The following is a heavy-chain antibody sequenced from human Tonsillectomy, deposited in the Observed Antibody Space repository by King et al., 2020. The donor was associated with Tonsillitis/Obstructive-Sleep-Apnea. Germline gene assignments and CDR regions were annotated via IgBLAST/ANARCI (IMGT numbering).Heavy chain of an antibody. J-gene: IGHJ3*02. V-gene: IGHV1-69*01. CDR1: GGTFSSFA. CDR3: ARATCGGDCYSTFTDAFDI. Sequence: VQLVESGAEVKKPGSSVKVSCTASGGTFSSFAISWVRQAPGQGLEWMGGIIPIFGTVNYAQNFQGGVTITADESTSTAYMELSSLRSEDTAVYYCARATCGGDCYSTFTDAFDIWGQGTMVTVSS. CDR2: IIPIFGTV. D-gene: IGHD2-21*01.